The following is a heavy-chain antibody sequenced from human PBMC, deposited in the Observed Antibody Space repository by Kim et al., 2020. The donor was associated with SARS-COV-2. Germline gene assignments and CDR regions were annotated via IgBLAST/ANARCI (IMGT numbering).Heavy chain of an antibody. CDR2: IIPIFGTA. D-gene: IGHD3-9*01. J-gene: IGHJ4*02. CDR1: GGTFSSYA. CDR3: ARTVLRYFDWLSSYFDY. Sequence: SVKVSCKASGGTFSSYAISWVRQAPGQGLEWMGGIIPIFGTANYAQKLQGRVTITADESTSTAYMELSSLRSEDTAVYYCARTVLRYFDWLSSYFDYWGQGTLVTVSS. V-gene: IGHV1-69*13.